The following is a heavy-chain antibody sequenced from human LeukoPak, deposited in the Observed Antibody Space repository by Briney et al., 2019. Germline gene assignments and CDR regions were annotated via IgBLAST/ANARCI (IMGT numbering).Heavy chain of an antibody. CDR1: GYTFTGYY. CDR2: INPNSGGT. J-gene: IGHJ4*02. Sequence: ASVKVSCKASGYTFTGYYMHWERQAPGQGLEWMGWINPNSGGTNYAQKFQGRVTMTRDTSISTAYMELSRLRSDDTAVYYCARGTYYDFWSGYYAYFDYWGQGTLVTVSS. V-gene: IGHV1-2*02. CDR3: ARGTYYDFWSGYYAYFDY. D-gene: IGHD3-3*01.